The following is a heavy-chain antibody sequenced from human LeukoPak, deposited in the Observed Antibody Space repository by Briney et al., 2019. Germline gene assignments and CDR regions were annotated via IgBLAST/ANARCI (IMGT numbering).Heavy chain of an antibody. CDR1: GYTFTSYY. D-gene: IGHD3-3*01. Sequence: ASVKVSCKASGYTFTSYYMHWVRQAPGQGLEWRGIINPSGGSTSYAQKFQGRVTMTRDTSTSTVYMELSSLRSEDTAVYYCARPRRFGVVINYSDYWGQGTLVTVSS. CDR3: ARPRRFGVVINYSDY. CDR2: INPSGGST. V-gene: IGHV1-46*01. J-gene: IGHJ4*02.